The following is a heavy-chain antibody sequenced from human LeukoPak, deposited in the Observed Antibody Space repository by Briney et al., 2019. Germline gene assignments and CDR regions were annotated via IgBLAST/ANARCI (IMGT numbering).Heavy chain of an antibody. CDR1: GYTFTRYD. D-gene: IGHD6-13*01. CDR3: ARGGRARSSRGDY. V-gene: IGHV1-8*01. CDR2: MNPKSGNT. Sequence: SVKVSCKASGYTFTRYDINRVRQAPGQGLEWMGWMNPKSGNTGYAQKFQGRVPMTRNTSISTAYMELSSLRSEDTAVYYCARGGRARSSRGDYWGQGTLVTVSS. J-gene: IGHJ4*02.